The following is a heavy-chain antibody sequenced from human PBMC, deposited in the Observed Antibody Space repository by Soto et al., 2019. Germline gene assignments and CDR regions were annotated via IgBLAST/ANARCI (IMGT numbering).Heavy chain of an antibody. CDR3: VRDVDDFLAGLRDALDI. CDR2: IWSSSSPI. V-gene: IGHV3-48*02. CDR1: GFTFSNFG. Sequence: GGPLRLFCAASGFTFSNFGMNWVRQAPGVGLEWVSYIWSSSSPIYYADSVKGRFTISRDNAKNLLYLQMSSLRDDDTAVYYCVRDVDDFLAGLRDALDIWGQGTMVTVSS. J-gene: IGHJ3*02. D-gene: IGHD3-9*01.